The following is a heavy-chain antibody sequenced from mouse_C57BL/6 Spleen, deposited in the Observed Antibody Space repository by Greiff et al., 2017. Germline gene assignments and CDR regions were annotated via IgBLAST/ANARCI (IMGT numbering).Heavy chain of an antibody. CDR2: IDPANGNT. V-gene: IGHV14-3*01. CDR3: ARSGGAYYCKLYAMDY. CDR1: GFTIKNTY. D-gene: IGHD2-10*01. J-gene: IGHJ4*01. Sequence: VQLQQSVAELVRPGASVKLSCTASGFTIKNTYMHWVKQRPEQGLEWIGKIDPANGNTKYAPKFQGKATIAADTSSNTAYLQLSSLTSEDTAIYYCARSGGAYYCKLYAMDYWGQGTSVTVSS.